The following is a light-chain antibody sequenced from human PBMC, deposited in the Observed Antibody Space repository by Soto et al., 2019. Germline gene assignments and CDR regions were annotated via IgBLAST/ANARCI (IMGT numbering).Light chain of an antibody. J-gene: IGKJ4*01. CDR1: QSVDND. CDR3: QQYNNWPLT. Sequence: EIVMTQSPATLSVSPGDSATLSCRASQSVDNDLAWYQQKTGQPPRLLIYDESTRATGIPARLSGSQSGTELNLTISRLLSEDFAVYSCQQYNNWPLTFGGGTKVDIK. V-gene: IGKV3D-15*01. CDR2: DES.